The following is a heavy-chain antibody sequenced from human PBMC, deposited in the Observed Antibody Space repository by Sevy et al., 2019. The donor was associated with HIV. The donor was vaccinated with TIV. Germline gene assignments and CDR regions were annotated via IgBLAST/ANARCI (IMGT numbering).Heavy chain of an antibody. CDR2: INSDGSST. CDR3: AKTGRYSYYYGMDV. Sequence: GGSLRLSCAASGFTFSSSWMHWVRQAPGKGLVWVSRINSDGSSTTYADSVKARFTISRENAKNTLYLQMNSLRAEDTAVYYCAKTGRYSYYYGMDVWGQGTTVTVSS. CDR1: GFTFSSSW. J-gene: IGHJ6*02. V-gene: IGHV3-74*03.